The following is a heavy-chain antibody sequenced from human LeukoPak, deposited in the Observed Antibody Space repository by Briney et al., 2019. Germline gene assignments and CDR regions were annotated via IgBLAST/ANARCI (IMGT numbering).Heavy chain of an antibody. D-gene: IGHD3-22*01. CDR2: IYTSGST. Sequence: PSETLSLTCTVSGGSLSSYYWSWIRQPAGKGLEWIGRIYTSGSTNYNPSLKSRVTMSVDTSKNQFSLKLSSVTAADTAVYYCASGYYYDSSGYPQPFDYWGQGTLVTVSS. V-gene: IGHV4-4*07. CDR3: ASGYYYDSSGYPQPFDY. CDR1: GGSLSSYY. J-gene: IGHJ4*02.